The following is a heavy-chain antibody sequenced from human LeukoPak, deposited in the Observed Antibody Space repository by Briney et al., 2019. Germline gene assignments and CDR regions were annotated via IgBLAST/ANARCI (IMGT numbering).Heavy chain of an antibody. CDR3: ARHTGLELIWGYFDY. V-gene: IGHV4-59*08. CDR1: GGFISTHY. Sequence: KASETLSLTCTVSGGFISTHYWSWIRQPPGKGLEWIGYLYYNGDKNFNPSLKSRVTISMDTSKNQFSLKLSSVTAADTAVYYCARHTGLELIWGYFDYWGQGTLVTVSS. D-gene: IGHD3-16*01. CDR2: LYYNGDK. J-gene: IGHJ4*02.